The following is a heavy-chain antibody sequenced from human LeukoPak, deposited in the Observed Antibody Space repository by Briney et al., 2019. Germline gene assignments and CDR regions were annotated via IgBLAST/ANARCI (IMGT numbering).Heavy chain of an antibody. V-gene: IGHV5-51*01. CDR3: ARHGVVDSSSWRSPRSNWFDP. CDR2: IYPGDSDT. CDR1: RYDFTSYW. D-gene: IGHD6-13*01. J-gene: IGHJ5*02. Sequence: KPGESLKIYWKGSRYDFTSYWLSWVRQMPGKGLEWMGIIYPGDSDTRYSPSFQGQVTISADKSISTAYLQWSSLKASDTAMYYCARHGVVDSSSWRSPRSNWFDPWGQGTLVTVSS.